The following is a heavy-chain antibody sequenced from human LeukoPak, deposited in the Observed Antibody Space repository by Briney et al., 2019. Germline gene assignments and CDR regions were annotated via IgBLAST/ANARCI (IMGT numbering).Heavy chain of an antibody. CDR1: GYTFTSYG. D-gene: IGHD3-9*01. CDR2: ISAYNGNT. V-gene: IGHV1-18*01. CDR3: ARDNFDWLSLYYFDY. Sequence: GASVKVSCKASGYTFTSYGISWVRQAPGQGLEWMGWISAYNGNTNYAQKLQGRVTMTTDTSTSTAYMELRSLRSDDTAVYYCARDNFDWLSLYYFDYWGQGTLVTVSS. J-gene: IGHJ4*02.